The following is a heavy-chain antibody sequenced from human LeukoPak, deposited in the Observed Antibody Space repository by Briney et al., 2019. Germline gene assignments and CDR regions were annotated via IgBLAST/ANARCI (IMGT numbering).Heavy chain of an antibody. Sequence: SETLSLTCTVSGGSISSYYWGWIRQPPGKGLEWIGSIYYSGSTYYNPSLKSRVTISVDTSKNQFSLKLSSVTAADTAVYYCARNGGGYYYWFDPWGQGTLVTVSS. D-gene: IGHD3-3*01. CDR3: ARNGGGYYYWFDP. J-gene: IGHJ5*02. CDR2: IYYSGST. V-gene: IGHV4-39*07. CDR1: GGSISSYY.